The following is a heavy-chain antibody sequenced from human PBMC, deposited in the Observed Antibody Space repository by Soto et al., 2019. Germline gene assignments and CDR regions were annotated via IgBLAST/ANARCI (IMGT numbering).Heavy chain of an antibody. V-gene: IGHV3-23*01. CDR2: ISVSGGST. D-gene: IGHD3-3*01. J-gene: IGHJ6*02. Sequence: GGSLRLSCAASGLTFSNYAMSWVRQAPGKGLEWVSAISVSGGSTYYADSVKGRFTISRDNSKNTLYLQMNSLRAEDTAVYYCAKLEFYDFWSGYPASYGMDVWGQGTTVTVSS. CDR1: GLTFSNYA. CDR3: AKLEFYDFWSGYPASYGMDV.